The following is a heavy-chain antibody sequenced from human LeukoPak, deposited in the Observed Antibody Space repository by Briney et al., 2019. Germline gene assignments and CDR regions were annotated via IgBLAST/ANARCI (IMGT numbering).Heavy chain of an antibody. CDR3: TTDGPSIVVVPVGHDY. D-gene: IGHD2-2*01. Sequence: GGSLRLSCVASGFTFSNAWMSWVRHAPGKGLEWVGRIKSKTAGRTTDYAAPVKGRFTISRDDSKNTRYLQMNSLKTEDTAVYYSTTDGPSIVVVPVGHDYWGQGTLVTVSS. V-gene: IGHV3-15*01. CDR2: IKSKTAGRTT. J-gene: IGHJ4*02. CDR1: GFTFSNAW.